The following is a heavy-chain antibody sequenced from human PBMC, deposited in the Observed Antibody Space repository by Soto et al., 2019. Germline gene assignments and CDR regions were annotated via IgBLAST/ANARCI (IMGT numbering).Heavy chain of an antibody. CDR2: IIPIFGTS. D-gene: IGHD2-21*02. CDR3: ARAVVVTVIQHYYHGMDG. V-gene: IGHV1-69*13. CDR1: AGTFSSYA. Sequence: GASVKVSCKASAGTFSSYAIGWVRQAPGQGLEWMGRIIPIFGTSNYAQTFQGRVTITADESTRTAYMELSSLRSEDTAVYYCARAVVVTVIQHYYHGMDGWGQGNTVTVSS. J-gene: IGHJ6*02.